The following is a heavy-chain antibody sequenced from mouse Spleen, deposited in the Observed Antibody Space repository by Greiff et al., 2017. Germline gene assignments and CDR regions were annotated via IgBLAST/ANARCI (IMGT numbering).Heavy chain of an antibody. CDR1: GFTFSDYY. J-gene: IGHJ2*01. CDR3: ARDSSHYFDY. Sequence: EVKVVESEGGLVQPGSSMKLSCTASGFTFSDYYMAWVRQVPEKGLEWVANINYDGSSTYYLDSLKSRFIISRDNAKNILYLQMSSLKSEDTATYYCARDSSHYFDYWGQGTTLTVSS. V-gene: IGHV5-16*01. D-gene: IGHD1-1*01. CDR2: INYDGSST.